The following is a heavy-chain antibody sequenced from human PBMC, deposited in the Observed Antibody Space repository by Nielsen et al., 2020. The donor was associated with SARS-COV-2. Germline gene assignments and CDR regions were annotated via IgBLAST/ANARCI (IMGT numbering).Heavy chain of an antibody. CDR3: ARHWGGYYSSFDY. V-gene: IGHV4-30-4*01. CDR1: GDYD. J-gene: IGHJ4*02. Sequence: GDYDMSWIRQPPGKGLEWIGYIYYSGSTYYNPSLKSRVTISVDTSKNQFSLKLSSVTAADTAVYYCARHWGGYYSSFDYWGQGTLVTVSS. D-gene: IGHD3-3*01. CDR2: IYYSGST.